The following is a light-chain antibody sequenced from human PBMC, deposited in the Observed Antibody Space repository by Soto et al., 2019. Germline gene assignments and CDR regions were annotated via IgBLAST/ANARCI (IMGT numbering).Light chain of an antibody. CDR1: QSVSSSY. V-gene: IGKV3-20*01. CDR3: QQYGSSPPWT. J-gene: IGKJ1*01. CDR2: GAS. Sequence: EIVLTQSPGTLSLSPGERATLSCRASQSVSSSYLAWYQQKPGQAPRLLIYGASSRATAIPDRFSGSGSGTDFTLTISRLEPEDFAVYYGQQYGSSPPWTFGQGTKVEIK.